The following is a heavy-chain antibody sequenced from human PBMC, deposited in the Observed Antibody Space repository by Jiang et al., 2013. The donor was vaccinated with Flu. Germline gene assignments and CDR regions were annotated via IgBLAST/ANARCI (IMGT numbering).Heavy chain of an antibody. CDR1: GFTFSSYS. CDR3: ARAFVNGIRLGELSPDYYYYGMDV. CDR2: ISSSSSYI. J-gene: IGHJ6*02. D-gene: IGHD3-16*02. Sequence: QLLESGGGLVKPGGSLRLSCAASGFTFSSYSMNWVRQAPGKGLEWVSSISSSSSYIYYADSVKGRFTISRDNAKNSLYLQMNSLRAEDTAVYYCARAFVNGIRLGELSPDYYYYGMDVWGQGTTVTVSS. V-gene: IGHV3-21*01.